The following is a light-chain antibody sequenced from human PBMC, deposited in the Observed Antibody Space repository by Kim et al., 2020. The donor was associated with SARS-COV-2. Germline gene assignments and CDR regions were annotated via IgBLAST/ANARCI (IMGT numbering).Light chain of an antibody. V-gene: IGKV1-33*01. CDR3: QQYDNLPT. CDR2: DAS. Sequence: SASVGDKVTLTCQASQDISNYLNWYQQKPGKAPKLLIYDASNLETGVPSRFSGSGSGTDFTFTISSLQPEDIATYYCQQYDNLPTFGQGTRLEIK. J-gene: IGKJ5*01. CDR1: QDISNY.